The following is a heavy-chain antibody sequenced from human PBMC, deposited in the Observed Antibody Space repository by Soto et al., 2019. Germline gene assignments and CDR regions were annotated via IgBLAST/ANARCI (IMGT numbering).Heavy chain of an antibody. Sequence: QVQLVESGGGVVQPGRSLRLSCAASGFTFSSYGMHWVRQAPGKGLEWVAVISYDGSNKYYADSVKGRFTISRDNSKNTLYLQMNSLRAEDTAVYYCAKDRWEYSSGVDYWGQGTLVTVSS. J-gene: IGHJ4*02. CDR2: ISYDGSNK. V-gene: IGHV3-30*18. CDR1: GFTFSSYG. CDR3: AKDRWEYSSGVDY. D-gene: IGHD6-19*01.